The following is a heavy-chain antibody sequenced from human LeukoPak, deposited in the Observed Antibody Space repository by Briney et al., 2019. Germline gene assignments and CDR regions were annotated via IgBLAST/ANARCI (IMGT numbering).Heavy chain of an antibody. CDR1: GFTFSNYA. D-gene: IGHD5-24*01. Sequence: LPGGSLRFSCAASGFTFSNYAMHWVRQAPGKGLEWVAVISYDGSNKYYADSVKGRFTISRDNSKNTLYLQMNSLRAEDTAVFYCAKDPLLGWLWPYYYGMDVWGQGTTVIVSS. CDR2: ISYDGSNK. V-gene: IGHV3-30-3*01. CDR3: AKDPLLGWLWPYYYGMDV. J-gene: IGHJ6*02.